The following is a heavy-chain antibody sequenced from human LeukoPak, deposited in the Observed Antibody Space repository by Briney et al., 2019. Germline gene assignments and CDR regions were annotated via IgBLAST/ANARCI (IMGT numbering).Heavy chain of an antibody. CDR2: INSDGSTT. J-gene: IGHJ4*02. Sequence: GGSLRLSCVASGFTFSSYWMHWVRQGPGKGLVWVSRINSDGSTTIYADSVRGRFTISRDNSKNSMYLQMRSLSSEDTAIYYCAEVESSYCRIWGQGTLVTVSS. CDR1: GFTFSSYW. V-gene: IGHV3-74*01. D-gene: IGHD3-10*01. CDR3: AEVESSYCRI.